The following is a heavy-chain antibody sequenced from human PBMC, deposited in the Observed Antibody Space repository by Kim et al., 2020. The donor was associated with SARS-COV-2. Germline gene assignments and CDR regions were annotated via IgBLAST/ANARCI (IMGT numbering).Heavy chain of an antibody. CDR3: ASIGQRITMVRGAYYYYG. CDR2: INHSGST. D-gene: IGHD3-10*01. V-gene: IGHV4-34*01. CDR1: GGSFSGYY. J-gene: IGHJ6*01. Sequence: SETLSLTCAVYGGSFSGYYWSWIRQPPGKGLEWIGEINHSGSTNYNPSLKSRVTISVDTSKNQFSLKLSSVTAADTAVYYCASIGQRITMVRGAYYYYG.